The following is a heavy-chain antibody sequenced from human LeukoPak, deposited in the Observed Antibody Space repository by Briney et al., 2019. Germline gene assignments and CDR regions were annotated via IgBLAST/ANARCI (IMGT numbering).Heavy chain of an antibody. J-gene: IGHJ3*02. D-gene: IGHD3-22*01. CDR2: IYTSGST. CDR1: GGSISSYY. CDR3: ARERNYDSSGYIDAFDI. V-gene: IGHV4-4*07. Sequence: TSETLSLTCTVSGGSISSYYWSWLRQPAGKGLEWIGRIYTSGSTNYNPSLKSRVTMSVDTSKNQFSLKLSSVSAADTAVYYCARERNYDSSGYIDAFDIWGQRTMGTVSS.